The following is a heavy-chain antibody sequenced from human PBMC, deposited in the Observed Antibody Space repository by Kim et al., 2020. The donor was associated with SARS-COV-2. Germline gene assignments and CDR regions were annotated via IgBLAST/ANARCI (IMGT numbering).Heavy chain of an antibody. D-gene: IGHD2-15*01. V-gene: IGHV1-69*13. CDR3: ARCGWARGGMHRTQYCSGGSCYYYYGMDV. CDR1: GGTFSSYA. CDR2: IIPIFGTA. J-gene: IGHJ6*02. Sequence: SVKVSCKASGGTFSSYAISWVRQAPGQGLEWMGGIIPIFGTANYAQKFQGRVTITADESTSTAYMELSSLRSEDTAVYYCARCGWARGGMHRTQYCSGGSCYYYYGMDVWGQGTTVTVSS.